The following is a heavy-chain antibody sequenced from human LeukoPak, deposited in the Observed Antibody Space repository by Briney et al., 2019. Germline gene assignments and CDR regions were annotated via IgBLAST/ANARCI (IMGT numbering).Heavy chain of an antibody. Sequence: SETLSLTCTVSGGSVSSGSYYWSWIRQPPGKGLECIGYIYSSGSTNYNPSLKSRVTISVDTSKNQFSLKLSSVTAADTAVYYCARDSVEWGSSGLDYWGQGTLVTVSS. J-gene: IGHJ4*02. CDR2: IYSSGST. CDR3: ARDSVEWGSSGLDY. CDR1: GGSVSSGSYY. V-gene: IGHV4-61*01. D-gene: IGHD6-19*01.